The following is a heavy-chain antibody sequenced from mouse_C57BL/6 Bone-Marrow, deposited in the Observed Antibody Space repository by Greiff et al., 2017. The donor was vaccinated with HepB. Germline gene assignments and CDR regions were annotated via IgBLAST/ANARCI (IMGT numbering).Heavy chain of an antibody. V-gene: IGHV14-4*01. CDR2: IDPENGDT. Sequence: VQLQQSGAELVRPGASVKLSCTASGFNIKDDYMHWVKQRPEQGLEWIGWIDPENGDTEYASKFQGKATITADTSSNTAYLQISSLTSEDTAVYYCTTDTTVVAYYAMDYWGQGTSVTVSS. J-gene: IGHJ4*01. D-gene: IGHD1-1*01. CDR1: GFNIKDDY. CDR3: TTDTTVVAYYAMDY.